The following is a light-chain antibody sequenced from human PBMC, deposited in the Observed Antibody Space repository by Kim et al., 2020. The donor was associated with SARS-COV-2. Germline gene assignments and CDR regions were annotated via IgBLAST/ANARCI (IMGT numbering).Light chain of an antibody. V-gene: IGLV4-69*01. J-gene: IGLJ3*02. CDR2: VNSDGSH. Sequence: APVTPTCTLSSGHSNYSITWLQQQPEKGPRFLMRVNSDGSHSKGDGIPDRFSGSRSGAERYLTISSLQSDDEADYYCQTWGTGTWVFGGGTQLTVL. CDR3: QTWGTGTWV. CDR1: SGHSNYS.